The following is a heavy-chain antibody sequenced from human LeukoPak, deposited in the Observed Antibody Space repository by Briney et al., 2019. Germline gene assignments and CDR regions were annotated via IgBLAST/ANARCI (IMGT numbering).Heavy chain of an antibody. CDR1: GFTFSSYA. D-gene: IGHD3-10*01. CDR2: ISNSGSST. V-gene: IGHV3-23*01. J-gene: IGHJ4*02. Sequence: PGGSLRLSCAASGFTFSSYAMSWVRQAPGRGLEWVSTISNSGSSTYYADSVKGRFSISRDNSKNTLYLQMNSLRAEDTDIYYCARGGGGRSFDFWGQGTLVTVSS. CDR3: ARGGGGRSFDF.